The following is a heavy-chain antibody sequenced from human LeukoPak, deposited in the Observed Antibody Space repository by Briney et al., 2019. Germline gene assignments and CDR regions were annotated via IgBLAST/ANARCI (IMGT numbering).Heavy chain of an antibody. CDR1: GFTFSSYG. CDR2: ISYDGSNK. J-gene: IGHJ4*02. CDR3: AKPNTMIVVVSHFDY. V-gene: IGHV3-30*18. D-gene: IGHD3-22*01. Sequence: GGSLRLSCAASGFTFSSYGMHWVRQAPGKGLEWVAVISYDGSNKYYADPVKGRFTISRDNSKNTLYLQMNSLRAEDTAVYYCAKPNTMIVVVSHFDYWGQGTLVTVSS.